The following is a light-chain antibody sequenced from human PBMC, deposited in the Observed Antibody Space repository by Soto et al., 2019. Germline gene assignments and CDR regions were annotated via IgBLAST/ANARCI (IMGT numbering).Light chain of an antibody. CDR3: ASFTTISTRI. J-gene: IGLJ1*01. CDR2: EVN. V-gene: IGLV2-14*01. Sequence: QSALTQPASVSGSPGQSITISCTGTSSDVGAYNYVSWYQQHPGKAPKLMIFEVNNRPSGVSNRFSGSKSGNTASLAISGLQAEDEADYYCASFTTISTRIFGTGTKLTVL. CDR1: SSDVGAYNY.